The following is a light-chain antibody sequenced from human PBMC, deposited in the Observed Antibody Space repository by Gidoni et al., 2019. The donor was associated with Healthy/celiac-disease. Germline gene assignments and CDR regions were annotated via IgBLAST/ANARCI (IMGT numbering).Light chain of an antibody. CDR3: HDWDSSSGV. V-gene: IGLV3-9*01. Sequence: SSELPPPLSVSVALGQTGRINCRGNNIGSNNGHCYQQKPGQAPVLVNYRDSNRPSGIPERFSGSNTGNTATLTNSISQAGDEADYYCHDWDSSSGVFCGGTQLT. CDR2: RDS. CDR1: NIGSNN. J-gene: IGLJ3*02.